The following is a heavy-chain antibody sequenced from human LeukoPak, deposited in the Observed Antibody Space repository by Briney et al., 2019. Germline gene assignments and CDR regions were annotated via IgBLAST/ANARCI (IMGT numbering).Heavy chain of an antibody. D-gene: IGHD2-21*02. Sequence: TSETLSLTCTVSGGSISSGSYYWSWIRQPAGKGLEWIGRIYASGSTNYNPSLKGRVTISVDTSKNQFSLKLSSVTAADTAVYYCARVGGDRRGMYYYYYYMDVWGKGTTVTISS. J-gene: IGHJ6*03. V-gene: IGHV4-61*02. CDR2: IYASGST. CDR3: ARVGGDRRGMYYYYYYMDV. CDR1: GGSISSGSYY.